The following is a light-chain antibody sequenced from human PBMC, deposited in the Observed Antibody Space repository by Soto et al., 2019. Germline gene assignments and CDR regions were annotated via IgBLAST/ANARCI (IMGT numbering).Light chain of an antibody. Sequence: DIQMTQSPSTLSASVGDRVTITCRASQSISSWLAWYQQKPGKAPKLLIYDASSLESGVPSRFSGSGSGTVFTLTISSLQPDDFATYYCQQYNSYSLTFGQGTRLEIK. CDR2: DAS. V-gene: IGKV1-5*01. J-gene: IGKJ5*01. CDR1: QSISSW. CDR3: QQYNSYSLT.